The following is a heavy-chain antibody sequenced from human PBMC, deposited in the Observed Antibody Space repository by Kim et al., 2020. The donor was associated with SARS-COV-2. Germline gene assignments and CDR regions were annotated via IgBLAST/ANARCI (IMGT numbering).Heavy chain of an antibody. V-gene: IGHV1-46*01. CDR2: INPSGGST. CDR1: GYTFTSYY. J-gene: IGHJ6*02. CDR3: ARERVIAVAGTSYYYYYGMDV. Sequence: ASVKVSCKASGYTFTSYYMHWVRQAPGQGLEWMGIINPSGGSTSYAQKFQGRVTMTRDTSTSTVYMELSSLRSEDTAVYYCARERVIAVAGTSYYYYYGMDVWGQGTTVTVSS. D-gene: IGHD6-19*01.